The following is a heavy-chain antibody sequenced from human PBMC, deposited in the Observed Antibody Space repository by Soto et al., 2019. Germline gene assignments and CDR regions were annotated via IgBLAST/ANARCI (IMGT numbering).Heavy chain of an antibody. CDR1: GFTFSSYA. Sequence: GGSLRLSCAASGFTFSSYAMSWVRQAPGKGLEWVSAISGSGGSTNYADSVKGRFTISRDNSKNTLYLQMNSLRASRTVLHYCAKGDSSSWYVTMYYFDYWGQGPLVTVSS. V-gene: IGHV3-23*01. D-gene: IGHD6-13*01. J-gene: IGHJ4*02. CDR3: AKGDSSSWYVTMYYFDY. CDR2: ISGSGGST.